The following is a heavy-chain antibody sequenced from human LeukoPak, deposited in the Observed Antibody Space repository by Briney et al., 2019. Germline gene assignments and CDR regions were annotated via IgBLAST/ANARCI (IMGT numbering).Heavy chain of an antibody. D-gene: IGHD5-24*01. Sequence: GRSLRLSCAASGFTFRTSPMHWVRQAPGKGLEWVAVISHDERNKYHADSVKGRFTISRDNSKNMVYLQMTSLRLEDTAVYYCARPSPPGDGYNPPDYWGQGSLVTVSS. CDR2: ISHDERNK. V-gene: IGHV3-30*04. CDR1: GFTFRTSP. CDR3: ARPSPPGDGYNPPDY. J-gene: IGHJ4*02.